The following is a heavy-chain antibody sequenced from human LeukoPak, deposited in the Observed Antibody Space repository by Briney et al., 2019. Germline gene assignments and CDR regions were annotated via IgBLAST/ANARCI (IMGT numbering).Heavy chain of an antibody. D-gene: IGHD1-1*01. CDR1: GFTFSNYG. CDR3: ARDGPTYRDGLDV. Sequence: GGSLRLSCAASGFTFSNYGMHWVRQAPGKGLEWVTFIWYDGSNKYYADSVKGRFTISRDNSKNTLYLQLNSLRAEDTAVHYCARDGPTYRDGLDVWGQGTTVTVSS. V-gene: IGHV3-33*01. J-gene: IGHJ6*02. CDR2: IWYDGSNK.